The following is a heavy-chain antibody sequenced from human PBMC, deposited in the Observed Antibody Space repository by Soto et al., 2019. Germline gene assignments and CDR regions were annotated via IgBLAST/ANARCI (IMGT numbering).Heavy chain of an antibody. CDR2: LTRGGTT. Sequence: PGGSLRLSCAASGFSFSYYSMTWVRQAPGRGLQWVSTLTRGGTTFYADSVRGRFTISRDNSKNTLSLQMHSLRTEDTALYYCAKRATTVPTPGNYFDCWGQGTLVTVSS. CDR1: GFSFSYYS. CDR3: AKRATTVPTPGNYFDC. D-gene: IGHD2-15*01. J-gene: IGHJ4*02. V-gene: IGHV3-23*01.